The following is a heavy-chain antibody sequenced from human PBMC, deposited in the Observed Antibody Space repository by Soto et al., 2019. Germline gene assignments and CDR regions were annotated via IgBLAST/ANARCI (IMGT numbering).Heavy chain of an antibody. D-gene: IGHD3-3*01. CDR1: GFSLTTSGVG. J-gene: IGHJ4*02. CDR2: IYWEDDK. CDR3: AHRVLRTVFGLVTTTAIYFDL. V-gene: IGHV2-5*02. Sequence: QITLNESGPTVVRPTETLTLTCRFSGFSLTTSGVGVGWIRQPPGKAPEWLALIYWEDDKRYSASLKSRLTFTKDTSKNQVVLTVSDLDPTDTATYYCAHRVLRTVFGLVTTTAIYFDLWGQGTPVAVSS.